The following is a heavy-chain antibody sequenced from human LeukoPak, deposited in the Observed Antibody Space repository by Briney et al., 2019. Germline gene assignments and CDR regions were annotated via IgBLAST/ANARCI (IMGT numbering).Heavy chain of an antibody. D-gene: IGHD1-26*01. V-gene: IGHV3-74*01. CDR1: GFTFSGYW. CDR2: INSDGSTT. Sequence: RGSLRLSCAASGFTFSGYWMQWVRQAPGKGLVWVSRINSDGSTTTYADSVKGRFTISRDNAKNTLYLQMNSLRAEDTAMYYCARDGPSVGATIDYWGQGTLVTVSS. J-gene: IGHJ4*02. CDR3: ARDGPSVGATIDY.